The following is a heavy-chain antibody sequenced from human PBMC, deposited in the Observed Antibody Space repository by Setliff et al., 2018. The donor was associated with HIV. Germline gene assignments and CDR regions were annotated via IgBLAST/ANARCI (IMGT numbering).Heavy chain of an antibody. CDR1: GGSISSGGYY. V-gene: IGHV4-31*03. J-gene: IGHJ4*02. CDR3: ARAKSLVRGVNYFDY. CDR2: IYYSGST. Sequence: SEPLSLTCTVSGGSISSGGYYWSWIRQHPGKGLEWIGFIYYSGSTYHNPSLKSRVTISVDTSKNQFSLKLNSVTAADTAVYYCARAKSLVRGVNYFDYWGQGTLVTVSS. D-gene: IGHD3-10*01.